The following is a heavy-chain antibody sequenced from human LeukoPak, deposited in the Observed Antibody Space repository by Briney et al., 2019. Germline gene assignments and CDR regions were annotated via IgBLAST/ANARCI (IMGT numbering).Heavy chain of an antibody. J-gene: IGHJ4*02. CDR2: IWFDGTNK. CDR1: GFTFSSYA. Sequence: PGTSLRLSCAASGFTFSSYAMHWVRQAPGKGLEWVALIWFDGTNKFYADSVKGRFTISRDNSKNTLYLQMNSLRAEDTAVYYCAKDPRVVYYDSSGPIDYWGQGTLVTVSS. V-gene: IGHV3-33*06. D-gene: IGHD3-22*01. CDR3: AKDPRVVYYDSSGPIDY.